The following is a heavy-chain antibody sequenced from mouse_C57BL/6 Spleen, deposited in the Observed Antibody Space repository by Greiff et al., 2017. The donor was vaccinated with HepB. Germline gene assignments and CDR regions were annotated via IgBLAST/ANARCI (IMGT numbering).Heavy chain of an antibody. V-gene: IGHV1-81*01. CDR2: IYPRSGNT. CDR3: ARGDLATVVAPFDY. CDR1: GYTFTSYG. D-gene: IGHD1-1*01. Sequence: QVQLQQSGAELARPGASVKLSCKASGYTFTSYGISWVKQRTGQGLEWIGEIYPRSGNTYYNEKFKGKATLTADKSSSTAYMELRSLTSEDSAVYFCARGDLATVVAPFDYWGQGTTLTVSS. J-gene: IGHJ2*01.